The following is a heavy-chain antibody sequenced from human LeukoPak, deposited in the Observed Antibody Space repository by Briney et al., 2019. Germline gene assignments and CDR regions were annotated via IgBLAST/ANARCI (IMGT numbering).Heavy chain of an antibody. CDR3: ARAVHCSGGSCYFDY. D-gene: IGHD2-15*01. J-gene: IGHJ4*02. V-gene: IGHV4-4*07. Sequence: SETLSLTRTVSGGSISSYSWSWIRQPAGEGREWIGRIYTSGSTKYNPSLTSRVTMSVDTSKNHFSLKLRSVTAADTAVYYCARAVHCSGGSCYFDYWGQGTLVTVSS. CDR2: IYTSGST. CDR1: GGSISSYS.